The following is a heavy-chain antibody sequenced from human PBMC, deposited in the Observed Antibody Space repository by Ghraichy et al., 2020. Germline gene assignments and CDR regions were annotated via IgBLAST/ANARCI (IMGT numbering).Heavy chain of an antibody. D-gene: IGHD2-2*01. Sequence: ETLRLSCAASGFTFDDYAMHWVRQAPGKGLEWVSLITWDGATTSYADSVKGRFTISRDNNKNSLTLQMNSLRTEDTALYYFAKDIVVVPADYYGMAVWGQGTTVIVSS. J-gene: IGHJ6*02. CDR1: GFTFDDYA. V-gene: IGHV3-43*02. CDR2: ITWDGATT. CDR3: AKDIVVVPADYYGMAV.